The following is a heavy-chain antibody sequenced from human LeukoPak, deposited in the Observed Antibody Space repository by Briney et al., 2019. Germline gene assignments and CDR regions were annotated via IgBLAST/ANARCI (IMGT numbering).Heavy chain of an antibody. V-gene: IGHV3-21*05. D-gene: IGHD2-21*02. Sequence: KPGGSLGLSCAASGFTFSSYGMHWVRQAPGKGLEWVSYISSSSSYTNYADSVKGRFTISRDNAKNSLYLQMNSLRAEDTAVYYCARGDQRLPRSTPDCWGQGTLVTVSS. CDR2: ISSSSSYT. J-gene: IGHJ4*02. CDR3: ARGDQRLPRSTPDC. CDR1: GFTFSSYG.